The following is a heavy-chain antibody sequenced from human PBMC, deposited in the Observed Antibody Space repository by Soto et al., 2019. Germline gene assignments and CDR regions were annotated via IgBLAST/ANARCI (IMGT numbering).Heavy chain of an antibody. CDR3: ARIQPGHDAFDI. V-gene: IGHV1-3*01. J-gene: IGHJ3*02. D-gene: IGHD5-18*01. CDR2: INAGNGNT. CDR1: GYTFTSYA. Sequence: ASVKVSCKASGYTFTSYAMHWVRQAPGQRLEWMGWINAGNGNTKYSQKFQGRVTITRDTSASTAYMELSSLRSEDTAVYYCARIQPGHDAFDIWGQGTMVTVS.